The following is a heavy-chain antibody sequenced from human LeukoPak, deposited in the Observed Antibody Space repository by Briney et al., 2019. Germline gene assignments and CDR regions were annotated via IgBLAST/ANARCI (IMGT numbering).Heavy chain of an antibody. Sequence: SVKVSCKASGGTFSTYAISWVRQAPGQGLEWMGGIIPIFGTANYAQKFQGRVTITADESTSTAYMELSSLRSEDTAVYYCARAAYSSSYAAGYWGQGTLVTVSS. V-gene: IGHV1-69*13. D-gene: IGHD6-6*01. J-gene: IGHJ4*02. CDR1: GGTFSTYA. CDR3: ARAAYSSSYAAGY. CDR2: IIPIFGTA.